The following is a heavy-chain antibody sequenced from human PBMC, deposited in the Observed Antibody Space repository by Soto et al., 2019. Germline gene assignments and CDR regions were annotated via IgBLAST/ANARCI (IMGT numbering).Heavy chain of an antibody. Sequence: PGGSLTPSCTASGFTFSNYPIHWVRQAPGKGLEWVALISYDGRNKYYADSVKGRFTISRDNAKNTVYLQMSSLRPEDTAVYYSARNLEIYSSGGSAFDYWGQGSLVTVSS. V-gene: IGHV3-30-3*01. D-gene: IGHD3-22*01. CDR1: GFTFSNYP. CDR2: ISYDGRNK. CDR3: ARNLEIYSSGGSAFDY. J-gene: IGHJ4*02.